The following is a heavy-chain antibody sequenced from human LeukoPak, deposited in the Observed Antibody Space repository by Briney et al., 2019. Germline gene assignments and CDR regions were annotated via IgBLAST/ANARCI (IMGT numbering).Heavy chain of an antibody. Sequence: GGSLRLSCSVSGFTFMNYAMNWVRQAPGKGLDWASAISQVGDYIYYAESVKGRFTISRDNSKNKVYLQMNGLRAEDTGVYYCVKVKEVRRAPCDYWGQGTPVTVSS. J-gene: IGHJ4*02. CDR3: VKVKEVRRAPCDY. CDR1: GFTFMNYA. V-gene: IGHV3-23*01. CDR2: ISQVGDYI.